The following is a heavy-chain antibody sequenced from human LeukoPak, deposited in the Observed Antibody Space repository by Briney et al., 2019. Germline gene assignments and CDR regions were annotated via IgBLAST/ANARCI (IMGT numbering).Heavy chain of an antibody. D-gene: IGHD5-18*01. CDR1: GYTFTGYY. V-gene: IGHV1-2*02. J-gene: IGHJ4*02. CDR3: ARGAPGYSYTFDY. CDR2: INPNSGGT. Sequence: ASVKVSCKASGYTFTGYYMHWVRQAPGQGLEWMGWINPNSGGTNYAQKFQGRVTMTRDTSISTAYMELSRLRSDDTAVYYCARGAPGYSYTFDYWGQGTLVTVSS.